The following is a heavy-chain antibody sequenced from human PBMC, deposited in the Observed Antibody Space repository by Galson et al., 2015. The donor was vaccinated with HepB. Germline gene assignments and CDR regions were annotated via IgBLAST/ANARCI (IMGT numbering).Heavy chain of an antibody. CDR3: ARVMAGWLQLPGAFDI. D-gene: IGHD5-24*01. Sequence: SVKVSCKASGYTLTSYGISWVRQAPGQGLEWMGWISAYNGNTNYAQKLQGRVTMTTDKSTSTAYMELSSLRSEDTAVYYCARVMAGWLQLPGAFDIWGQGTMVTVSS. J-gene: IGHJ3*02. CDR1: GYTLTSYG. CDR2: ISAYNGNT. V-gene: IGHV1-18*04.